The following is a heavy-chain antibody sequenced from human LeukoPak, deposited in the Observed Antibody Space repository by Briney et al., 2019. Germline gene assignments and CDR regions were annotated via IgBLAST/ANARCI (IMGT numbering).Heavy chain of an antibody. CDR1: GFTFSSYA. J-gene: IGHJ4*02. Sequence: PGGSLRLSCAASGFTFSSYAMSWVLQAPGKGLEWVSAISGSDDSTYYADSVKGRFTISRDNSKNTLYLQMNSLRAEDTAVYYCAKASWPGPIAAAEVFDYWGQGTLVTVSS. D-gene: IGHD6-13*01. CDR3: AKASWPGPIAAAEVFDY. V-gene: IGHV3-23*01. CDR2: ISGSDDST.